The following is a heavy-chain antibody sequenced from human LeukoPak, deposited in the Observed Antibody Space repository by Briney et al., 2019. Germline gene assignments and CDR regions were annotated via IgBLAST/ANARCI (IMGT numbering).Heavy chain of an antibody. CDR3: ALGYSSGWYFQH. Sequence: GGSLRLSCAASGFTFSSYSMTWVRQAPGKGLEWVSSISSSSSYIYYADSVKGRFTISRDNAKNSLYLQMNSLRAEDTAVYYCALGYSSGWYFQHWGQGTLVTVSS. D-gene: IGHD6-19*01. CDR2: ISSSSSYI. J-gene: IGHJ1*01. CDR1: GFTFSSYS. V-gene: IGHV3-21*01.